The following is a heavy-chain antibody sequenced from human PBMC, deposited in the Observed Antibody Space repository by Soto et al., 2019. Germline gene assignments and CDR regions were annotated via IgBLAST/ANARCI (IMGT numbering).Heavy chain of an antibody. CDR2: IYHSGST. Sequence: PSETLSLTCAVSGGSISSGGYSWSWIRQPPGKGLEWIGYIYHSGSTYYNPSLKSRVTISVDRSKNQFSLKLSSVTAADTAVYYCARVSSDYDFDWFDPWGQGTLVTVSS. V-gene: IGHV4-30-2*01. CDR3: ARVSSDYDFDWFDP. CDR1: GGSISSGGYS. J-gene: IGHJ5*02. D-gene: IGHD3-3*01.